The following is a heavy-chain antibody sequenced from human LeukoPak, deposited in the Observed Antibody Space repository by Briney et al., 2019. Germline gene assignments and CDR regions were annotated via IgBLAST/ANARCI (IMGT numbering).Heavy chain of an antibody. D-gene: IGHD6-19*01. CDR1: GYTFTSYD. CDR3: ARGLIAVAGDFDY. Sequence: GASVKVSCKASGYTFTSYDTNWVRQATGQGLEWMGWMSHNSGNTGYAQKFQGRVTMNRNTSISTAYMELSSLRSEDTAVYYCARGLIAVAGDFDYWGQGTLVTVSS. V-gene: IGHV1-8*01. CDR2: MSHNSGNT. J-gene: IGHJ4*02.